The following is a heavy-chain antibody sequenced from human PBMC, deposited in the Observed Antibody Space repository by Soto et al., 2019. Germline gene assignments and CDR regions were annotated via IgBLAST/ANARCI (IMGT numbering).Heavy chain of an antibody. V-gene: IGHV4-31*03. CDR2: IYYSGST. Sequence: QVQLQESGPGLVKPSQTLSLTCTVSGGSISSGGYYWSWIRQHPGKGLEWIGYIYYSGSTYYNPSLKSRVTISVDTSKNQFSLKLSSVTAADTAVYYCAREGGSGDDFWSGYYDYYYGMDVWGQGTTVTVSS. J-gene: IGHJ6*02. D-gene: IGHD3-3*01. CDR3: AREGGSGDDFWSGYYDYYYGMDV. CDR1: GGSISSGGYY.